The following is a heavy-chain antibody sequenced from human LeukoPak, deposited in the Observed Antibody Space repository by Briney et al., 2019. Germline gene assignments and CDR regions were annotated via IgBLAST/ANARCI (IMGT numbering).Heavy chain of an antibody. J-gene: IGHJ4*02. V-gene: IGHV1-18*01. D-gene: IGHD3-10*01. Sequence: ASVKVSCKASGYTFTSYGITWVRQAPGQGLEWMGWISPHNGYTNYVQNLQGRVTMTTDTSTSTVYMEVRSLRSDDTAVYYCARGAVRGFKNDYWGQGTLVTVSS. CDR2: ISPHNGYT. CDR3: ARGAVRGFKNDY. CDR1: GYTFTSYG.